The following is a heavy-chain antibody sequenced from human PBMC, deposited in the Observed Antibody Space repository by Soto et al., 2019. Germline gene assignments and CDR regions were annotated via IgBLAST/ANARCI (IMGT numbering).Heavy chain of an antibody. CDR1: GFTFSNAW. D-gene: IGHD6-13*01. Sequence: EVQLVESGGGLVKPGGSLRLSCAASGFTFSNAWMSWVRQAPGKGLEWVGRIKSKTDGGTTDYAAPVKGRFTISRDDSKNTLYLQMNSLKTEDTAVYYCTTDEGAAAQPGGYGMDVWGQGTTVTVSS. CDR2: IKSKTDGGTT. V-gene: IGHV3-15*01. J-gene: IGHJ6*02. CDR3: TTDEGAAAQPGGYGMDV.